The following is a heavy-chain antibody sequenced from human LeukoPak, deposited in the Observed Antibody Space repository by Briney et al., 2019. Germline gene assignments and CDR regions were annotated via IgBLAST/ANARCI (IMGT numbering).Heavy chain of an antibody. CDR2: IKQDGSEK. J-gene: IGHJ3*02. Sequence: GGSLRLSCAASGFTFSSYWMSWVRQAPGKGLEWVANIKQDGSEKYYVDSVKGRFTISRDNAKNSLYLQMNSLRAEDTAVYYCARLAIVPRSLEWLSPLNDAFDIWGQGTMVTVSS. D-gene: IGHD3-3*01. CDR3: ARLAIVPRSLEWLSPLNDAFDI. CDR1: GFTFSSYW. V-gene: IGHV3-7*01.